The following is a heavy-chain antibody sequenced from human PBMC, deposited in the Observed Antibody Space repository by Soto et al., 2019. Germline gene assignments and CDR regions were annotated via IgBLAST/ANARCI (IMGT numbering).Heavy chain of an antibody. CDR2: FDPEDGET. J-gene: IGHJ6*02. D-gene: IGHD6-13*01. V-gene: IGHV1-24*01. Sequence: GXSLKVSCKVSGYTFTELSMHWVRQAPGKRLEWMGGFDPEDGETIYAQKFQGRVTMTEDTSTDTAYMELSSLRSEDTAVYYCATDLRQQQLVLQDYYYGMDVWGQGTTVTVSS. CDR1: GYTFTELS. CDR3: ATDLRQQQLVLQDYYYGMDV.